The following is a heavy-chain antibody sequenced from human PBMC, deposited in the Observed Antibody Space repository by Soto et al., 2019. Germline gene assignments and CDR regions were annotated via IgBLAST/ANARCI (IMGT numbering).Heavy chain of an antibody. D-gene: IGHD6-13*01. CDR3: AREVGYSSPFNWFDP. CDR2: IYSGGST. J-gene: IGHJ5*02. CDR1: GFTVSSNY. Sequence: LRLSCAASGFTVSSNYMSWVRQAPGKGLEWVSVIYSGGSTYYADSVKGRFTISRDNSKNTLYLQMNSLRAEDTAVYYCAREVGYSSPFNWFDPWGQGTLVTVSS. V-gene: IGHV3-53*01.